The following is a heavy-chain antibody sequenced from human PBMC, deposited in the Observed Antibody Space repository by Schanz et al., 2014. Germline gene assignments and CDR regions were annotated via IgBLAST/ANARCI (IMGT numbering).Heavy chain of an antibody. D-gene: IGHD1-26*01. CDR2: ISYGTSYI. J-gene: IGHJ4*02. CDR3: ARDHTTESYYSAGPPIDY. CDR1: GFGFSSYS. Sequence: VQLVESGGGVVQPGRSLRLSCAASGFGFSSYSMNWVRQAPGKGLEWVSSISYGTSYIYYAESVKGRFTISRDNAKNSLYLQMNSLRAEDTAVYYCARDHTTESYYSAGPPIDYWGQGTLLTVSS. V-gene: IGHV3-21*01.